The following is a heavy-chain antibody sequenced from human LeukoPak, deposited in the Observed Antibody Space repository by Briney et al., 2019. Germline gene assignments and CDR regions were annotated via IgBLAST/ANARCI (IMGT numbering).Heavy chain of an antibody. CDR2: IRYDGSNK. Sequence: GGSLRLSCAASGFTFSSYGMHWVRQAPGKGLEWVAFIRYDGSNKYYADSVKGRFTISRDNSKNTLYLQMNSLRAEDTAVYYCAKGYWNDVYYYYMDVWGKGTTVTVSS. J-gene: IGHJ6*03. D-gene: IGHD1-1*01. V-gene: IGHV3-30*02. CDR3: AKGYWNDVYYYYMDV. CDR1: GFTFSSYG.